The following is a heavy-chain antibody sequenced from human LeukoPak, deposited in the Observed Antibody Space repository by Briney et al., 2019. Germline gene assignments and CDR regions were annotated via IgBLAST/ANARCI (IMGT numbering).Heavy chain of an antibody. D-gene: IGHD2-21*01. V-gene: IGHV3-30*02. CDR3: AKDVSGDSFDY. CDR1: GFTFSTYG. CDR2: IRYDGGNT. Sequence: GGSLRLSCAASGFTFSTYGIHWVRQAPGKGLEWVAFIRYDGGNTYYADSVKGRFTISRDNSKNTLYLQMNGLRAEDTAVYYCAKDVSGDSFDYWGQGTLVTVSS. J-gene: IGHJ4*02.